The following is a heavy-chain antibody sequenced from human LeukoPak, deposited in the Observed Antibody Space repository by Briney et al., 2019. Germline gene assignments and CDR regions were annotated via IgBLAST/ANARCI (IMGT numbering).Heavy chain of an antibody. CDR1: GGTFSSYA. CDR2: TIPILGIA. V-gene: IGHV1-69*04. Sequence: SVKVSCKASGGTFSSYAISWVRQAPGQGLEWMGRTIPILGIANYAQKFQGRVTITADKSTSTAYMELSSLRSEDTAVYYCARYDFWSGFGAFDIWGQGTMVTVSS. J-gene: IGHJ3*02. D-gene: IGHD3-3*01. CDR3: ARYDFWSGFGAFDI.